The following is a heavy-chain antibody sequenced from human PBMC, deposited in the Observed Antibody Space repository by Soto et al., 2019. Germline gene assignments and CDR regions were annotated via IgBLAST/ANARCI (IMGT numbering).Heavy chain of an antibody. CDR3: AKGARDIVLMVYGLGYNWFDP. CDR1: GFTFSSYA. CDR2: ISGSGGST. Sequence: GGSLRLSCVASGFTFSSYAMSWVRQAPGKGLEWVSAISGSGGSTYYADSVKGRFTISRDNSKNTLYLQMNGLRAEDTAVYYCAKGARDIVLMVYGLGYNWFDPWGQGTLVTVSS. D-gene: IGHD2-8*01. V-gene: IGHV3-23*01. J-gene: IGHJ5*02.